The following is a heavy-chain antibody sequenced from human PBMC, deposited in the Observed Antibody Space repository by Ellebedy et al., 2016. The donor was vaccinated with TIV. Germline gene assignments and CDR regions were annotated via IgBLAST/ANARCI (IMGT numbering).Heavy chain of an antibody. CDR2: INPNSGGT. J-gene: IGHJ4*02. Sequence: ASVKVSXKASGYTFTSYYMHWVRQAPGQGLEWMGWINPNSGGTNYAQKFQGRVTMTRDTSISTAYMELSRLRSDDTAVYYCARKSEGSSWYFDYWGQGTLVTVSS. V-gene: IGHV1-2*02. D-gene: IGHD6-6*01. CDR3: ARKSEGSSWYFDY. CDR1: GYTFTSYY.